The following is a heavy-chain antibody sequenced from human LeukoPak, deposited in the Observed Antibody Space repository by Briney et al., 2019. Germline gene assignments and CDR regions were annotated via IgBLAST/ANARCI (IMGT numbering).Heavy chain of an antibody. J-gene: IGHJ4*02. CDR2: ISSSGSTI. V-gene: IGHV3-48*04. CDR3: ARECSTSCY. CDR1: GFTFSSYS. Sequence: GGSLRLSCAASGFTFSSYSMNWVRQAPGKGLEWVSYISSSGSTIYYADSVKGRFTISRDNAKNSLYLQMNSLRAEDTAVYYCARECSTSCYWGQGTLVTVSS. D-gene: IGHD2-2*01.